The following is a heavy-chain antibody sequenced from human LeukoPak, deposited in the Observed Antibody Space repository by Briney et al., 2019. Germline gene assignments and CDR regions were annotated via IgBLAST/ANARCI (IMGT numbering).Heavy chain of an antibody. CDR2: INWDSDVV. Sequence: PGGSLRLSCVASGFTFDEYAMHWVRQVPGKGLEWVSGINWDSDVVAYAGSVEGRFTISRDNAKNSLYLQMNSLRAEDTAVYYCARRHSSGWDYWGQGTLVTVSS. CDR3: ARRHSSGWDY. CDR1: GFTFDEYA. J-gene: IGHJ4*02. V-gene: IGHV3-9*01. D-gene: IGHD6-19*01.